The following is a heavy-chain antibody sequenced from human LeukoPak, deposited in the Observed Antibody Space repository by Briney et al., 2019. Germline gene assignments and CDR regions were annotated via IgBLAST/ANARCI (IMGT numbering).Heavy chain of an antibody. J-gene: IGHJ4*02. V-gene: IGHV1-8*01. Sequence: ASVKVSCKASGYTFTSYDINWVRQATGQGLEWMGWVNPNSGNTGYAQKFQGRVTMTRNTSISTAYMELSSLRSEDTAVYYCARGWDPKNYYFDYWGQGTLVTVSS. CDR1: GYTFTSYD. CDR2: VNPNSGNT. CDR3: ARGWDPKNYYFDY. D-gene: IGHD1-26*01.